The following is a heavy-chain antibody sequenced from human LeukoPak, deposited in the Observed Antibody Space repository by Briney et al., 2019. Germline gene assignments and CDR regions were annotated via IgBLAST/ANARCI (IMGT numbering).Heavy chain of an antibody. Sequence: ASVKDSCKASGYSFTGPFMHWVRQAPGQGLEWMGWIKTKSGGTHYGHKFQGSVTMTRDTTISTAYMELSRVKADDTAVYYCAREMGVVPTAIPTVDSWGQGTLVTVSS. V-gene: IGHV1-2*02. CDR1: GYSFTGPF. D-gene: IGHD2-2*02. J-gene: IGHJ4*02. CDR2: IKTKSGGT. CDR3: AREMGVVPTAIPTVDS.